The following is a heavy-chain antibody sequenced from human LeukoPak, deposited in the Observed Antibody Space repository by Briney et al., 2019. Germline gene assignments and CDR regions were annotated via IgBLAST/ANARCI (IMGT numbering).Heavy chain of an antibody. CDR1: GGSISSYY. CDR2: IYYSGST. V-gene: IGHV4-59*08. CDR3: ARGITMVRGVTGKTAWFDP. Sequence: PSETLSLTCTVSGGSISSYYWSWIRQPPGKGLEWVGYIYYSGSTNYNPSLKSRVTISVDTSKNQFSLKLSSVTAADTAVYYCARGITMVRGVTGKTAWFDPWGQGTLVTVSS. J-gene: IGHJ5*02. D-gene: IGHD3-10*01.